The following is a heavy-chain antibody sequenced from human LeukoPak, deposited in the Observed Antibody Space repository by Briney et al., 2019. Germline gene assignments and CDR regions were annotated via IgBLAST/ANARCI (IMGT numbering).Heavy chain of an antibody. CDR1: GYTFTTYD. D-gene: IGHD4-23*01. V-gene: IGHV1-8*03. J-gene: IGHJ5*02. Sequence: ASVKVSCKASGYTFTTYDLNWVRQATGQGLVWIGWMNPNSGKTGYSQKFQGRVSITRDISISTAYMELSSLRSEDTAVYYCARDYGGNSGWFDPWGQGTQVTVSS. CDR2: MNPNSGKT. CDR3: ARDYGGNSGWFDP.